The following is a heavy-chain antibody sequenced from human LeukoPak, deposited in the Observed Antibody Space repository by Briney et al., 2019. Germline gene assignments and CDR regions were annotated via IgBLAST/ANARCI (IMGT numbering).Heavy chain of an antibody. CDR2: ISGSGGST. Sequence: GGSLRLSCAASGFTFTNYAMHWVRQTPGKGLEWVSAISGSGGSTYYADSVKGRFTISRDNSKNTLYLQMNSLRAEDTAVYYCAKSVPAATTFDYWGQGTLVTVSS. V-gene: IGHV3-23*01. CDR3: AKSVPAATTFDY. J-gene: IGHJ4*02. CDR1: GFTFTNYA. D-gene: IGHD2-2*01.